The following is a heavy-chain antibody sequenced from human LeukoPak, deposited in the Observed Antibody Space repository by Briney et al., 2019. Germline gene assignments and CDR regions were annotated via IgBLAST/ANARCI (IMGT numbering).Heavy chain of an antibody. CDR1: GFTISSNY. Sequence: GGSLRLSCAASGFTISSNYLSWVRQAPGKGLVWISALPSGVQTLYADSVRGRFTISRDISKNTLYLQMNDLGAEDTALYYCVRGLSGVSSWYFVLWGRGTLVSVSS. CDR3: VRGLSGVSSWYFVL. J-gene: IGHJ2*01. D-gene: IGHD7-27*01. CDR2: LPSGVQT. V-gene: IGHV3-53*01.